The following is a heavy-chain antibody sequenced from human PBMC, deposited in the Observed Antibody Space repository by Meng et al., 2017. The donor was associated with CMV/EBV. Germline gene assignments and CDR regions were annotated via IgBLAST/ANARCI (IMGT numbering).Heavy chain of an antibody. Sequence: GGSLRLSCAASGFTFGSYAMSWVRQAPGKGLEWVSAISGSGGSTYYADSVKGRFTISRDNSKNTLYLQMNSLRAEDTAVYYCAKPIVVVPAAIESGFDYWGQGTLVTVSS. J-gene: IGHJ4*02. CDR2: ISGSGGST. CDR3: AKPIVVVPAAIESGFDY. D-gene: IGHD2-2*01. CDR1: GFTFGSYA. V-gene: IGHV3-23*01.